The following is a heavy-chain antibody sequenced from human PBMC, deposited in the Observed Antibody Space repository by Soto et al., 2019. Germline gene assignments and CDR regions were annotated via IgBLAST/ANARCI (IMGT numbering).Heavy chain of an antibody. CDR2: IKSKTDGGTT. Sequence: GGSLRLSCAASGFTFSNAWMNWVRQAPGKGLEWVCRIKSKTDGGTTDYAAPVKGRFTISRDDSKNTLYLQMNSLKTEDTAVYYCTTDLWAYYDFWSGPKKTFDYWGQGTLVTVSS. CDR3: TTDLWAYYDFWSGPKKTFDY. D-gene: IGHD3-3*01. J-gene: IGHJ4*02. CDR1: GFTFSNAW. V-gene: IGHV3-15*07.